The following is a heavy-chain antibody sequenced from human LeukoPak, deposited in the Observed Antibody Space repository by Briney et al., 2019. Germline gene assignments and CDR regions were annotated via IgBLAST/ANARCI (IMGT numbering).Heavy chain of an antibody. Sequence: PGGSLRLSCAASGLTFNSYWMHWVRQAPGKGLVWVSRINSDGSSTSYADSVKGRFTISRDNAKNTLYLQMNSLRAEDTAVYYCAREVGATKGFDYWGQGTLVTVSS. J-gene: IGHJ4*02. D-gene: IGHD1-26*01. CDR2: INSDGSST. V-gene: IGHV3-74*01. CDR1: GLTFNSYW. CDR3: AREVGATKGFDY.